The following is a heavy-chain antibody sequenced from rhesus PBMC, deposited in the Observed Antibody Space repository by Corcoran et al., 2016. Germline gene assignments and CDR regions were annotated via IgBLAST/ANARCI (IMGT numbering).Heavy chain of an antibody. J-gene: IGHJ4*01. CDR2: IAGSGGRT. CDR3: ASPGY. Sequence: QVQLQESGPELVKPSATLSLTCAVSGGSISSRTWWHGIRPPPGKGLEWIGRIAGSGGRTSYKPSLKSRVTISTDTSKNQFSLKLSSVTAADTAVYYCASPGYWGQGVLVTVSS. V-gene: IGHV4-92*01. D-gene: IGHD1-38*01. CDR1: GGSISSRTW.